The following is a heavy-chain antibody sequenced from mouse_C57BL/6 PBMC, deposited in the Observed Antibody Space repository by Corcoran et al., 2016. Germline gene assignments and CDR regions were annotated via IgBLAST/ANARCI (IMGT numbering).Heavy chain of an antibody. CDR1: GFSLSTSGMG. CDR3: ARGTGSYWYFDV. CDR2: IYWDDDK. Sequence: QVTLKESGPGILQSSQTLSLTCSFSGFSLSTSGMGVSWIRQPSGKGLEWLAHIYWDDDKHYNPSLKSRLTISKDTSRNQVFLKITSVDTADTATDYCARGTGSYWYFDVWGTGTTVTVSS. V-gene: IGHV8-12*01. D-gene: IGHD4-1*01. J-gene: IGHJ1*03.